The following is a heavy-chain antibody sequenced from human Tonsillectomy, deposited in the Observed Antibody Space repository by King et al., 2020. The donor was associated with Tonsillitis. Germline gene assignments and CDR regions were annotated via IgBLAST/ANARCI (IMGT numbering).Heavy chain of an antibody. CDR3: VRLGDHYYYYMDV. Sequence: TLQESGPVLVKPPETLTLTCTVSGFSLSNARMGVSWIRQPPGKALEWLAHIFSNDEKSYSTSLKSRLTISKDTSKSQVVLTMTNMDPVDTATYYCVRLGDHYYYYMDVWGKGTTVTVSS. CDR1: GFSLSNARMG. CDR2: IFSNDEK. J-gene: IGHJ6*03. D-gene: IGHD3-10*01. V-gene: IGHV2-26*01.